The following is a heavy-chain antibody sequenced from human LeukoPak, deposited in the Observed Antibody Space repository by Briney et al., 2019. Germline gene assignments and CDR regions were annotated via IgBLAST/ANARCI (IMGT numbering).Heavy chain of an antibody. CDR2: ISSSSSYI. CDR3: ARDMKRTVTYDY. D-gene: IGHD4-17*01. Sequence: GGSLRLSCAASGFTFSSYSMIWVRQAPGKGLEWVSSISSSSSYIYYADSVKGRFTISRDNAKNSLYLQMNSLRAEDTAVYYCARDMKRTVTYDYWGQGTLVTVSS. V-gene: IGHV3-21*01. CDR1: GFTFSSYS. J-gene: IGHJ4*02.